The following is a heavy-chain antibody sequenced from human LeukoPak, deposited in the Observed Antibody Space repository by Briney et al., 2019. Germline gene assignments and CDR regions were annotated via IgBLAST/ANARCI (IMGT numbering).Heavy chain of an antibody. CDR3: ARGRRGLSGYDITDY. J-gene: IGHJ4*02. CDR2: MNPNSGNT. D-gene: IGHD5-12*01. CDR1: GYTFTSYD. V-gene: IGHV1-8*01. Sequence: GASVKVSCTASGYTFTSYDINWVRQATGQGLEWMGWMNPNSGNTGYAQKFQGRVTMTRNTSISTAYMELSSLRSEDTAVYYCARGRRGLSGYDITDYWGQGTPVTVSS.